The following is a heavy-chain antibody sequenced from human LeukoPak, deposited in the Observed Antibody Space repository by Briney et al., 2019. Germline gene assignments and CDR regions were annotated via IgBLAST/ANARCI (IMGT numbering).Heavy chain of an antibody. CDR2: ISSGSSAI. CDR1: GLTFSGYS. V-gene: IGHV3-48*01. J-gene: IGHJ4*02. CDR3: ARGRADYYFDY. D-gene: IGHD2-21*02. Sequence: PGGSLRPSCAASGLTFSGYSMNWVRQAPGKGLEWVSYISSGSSAIYYADSVKGRFTISRDNAKNSLYLQMNSLRAEDTAVYYCARGRADYYFDYWGQGTLVTVSS.